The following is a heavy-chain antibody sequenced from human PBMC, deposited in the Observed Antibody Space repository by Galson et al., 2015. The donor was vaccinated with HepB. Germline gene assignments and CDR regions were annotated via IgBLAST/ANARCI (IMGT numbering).Heavy chain of an antibody. CDR2: IIPIFGRG. Sequence: SCKASGGTFSSYVISWARQAPGQGLEWMGGIIPIFGRGNYARKFQGRVTISADKSTTTAYMELSSLRSEDTAVYYCATGGDCSGGSCHEGHRGQGTLVTVSS. J-gene: IGHJ4*02. CDR1: GGTFSSYV. CDR3: ATGGDCSGGSCHEGH. V-gene: IGHV1-69*06. D-gene: IGHD2-15*01.